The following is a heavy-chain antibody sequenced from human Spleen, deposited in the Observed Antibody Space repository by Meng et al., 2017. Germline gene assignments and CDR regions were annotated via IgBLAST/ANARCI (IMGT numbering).Heavy chain of an antibody. V-gene: IGHV4-34*01. CDR1: GVSLSGDY. Sequence: QVPLQHWGAGILTPSETRSLTCAVSGVSLSGDYWSWIRQPPGKGLEWIGEINHRGKTTYNPSLKSRVTMSIDTSEKQFSLKLSSVTAADTAVYYCARDAGDLWGQGTLVTVSS. J-gene: IGHJ5*02. CDR2: INHRGKT. CDR3: ARDAGDL.